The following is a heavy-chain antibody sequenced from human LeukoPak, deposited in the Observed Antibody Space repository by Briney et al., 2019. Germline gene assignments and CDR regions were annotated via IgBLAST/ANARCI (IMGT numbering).Heavy chain of an antibody. D-gene: IGHD3-10*01. J-gene: IGHJ4*02. Sequence: VGSLRLSCAASGFTFSSYAMSWVRQAPGKGLGWVSAISYSGGNKYYARSVKGRFTISRDNSKNTLYLQMNSLRAEDTAIYYCAKAFGELSGYFDCWGQGTLVTVSS. CDR1: GFTFSSYA. CDR3: AKAFGELSGYFDC. CDR2: ISYSGGNK. V-gene: IGHV3-23*01.